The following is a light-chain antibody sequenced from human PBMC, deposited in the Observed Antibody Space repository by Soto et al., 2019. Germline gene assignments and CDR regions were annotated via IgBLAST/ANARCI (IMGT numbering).Light chain of an antibody. CDR3: QHRRNWPLT. J-gene: IGKJ4*01. CDR2: DAS. CDR1: QSVSRY. V-gene: IGKV3-11*01. Sequence: IVLTQSPATLSLSPGERATLSCRASQSVSRYLAWYQQRPGQAPKLLIYDASNRASGIPARFSGSGSGTEFTLTISSLEPEDFAVYYCQHRRNWPLTFGGGTKVEIK.